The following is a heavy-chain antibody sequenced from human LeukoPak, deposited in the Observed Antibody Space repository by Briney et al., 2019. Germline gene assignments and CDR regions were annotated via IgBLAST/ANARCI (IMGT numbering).Heavy chain of an antibody. D-gene: IGHD6-13*01. V-gene: IGHV3-20*04. J-gene: IGHJ4*02. CDR2: VNWNGGST. CDR3: ARDHIAAAGFDY. Sequence: RAGGSLRLSCAASGFTFDDYGMSWVRQAPGKGLEWISGVNWNGGSTGYADSVKGRFTISRDNAKNSLYLQMNSLRAEDTALYYCARDHIAAAGFDYWGQGTLVTVSS. CDR1: GFTFDDYG.